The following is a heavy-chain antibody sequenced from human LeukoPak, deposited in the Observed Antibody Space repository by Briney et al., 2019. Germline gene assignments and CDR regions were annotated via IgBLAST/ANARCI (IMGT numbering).Heavy chain of an antibody. CDR2: IYYSGST. V-gene: IGHV4-39*01. CDR3: ARHPNYDFWSLEYYYGMDV. CDR1: GGSISSSSYY. J-gene: IGHJ6*02. D-gene: IGHD3-3*01. Sequence: SETLSLTCTVSGGSISSSSYYWGWIRQPPGKGLEWIGSIYYSGSTYYNPSLKSRVTISVDTSKNQFSLKLSSVTAADTAVYYCARHPNYDFWSLEYYYGMDVWGQGTTATVSS.